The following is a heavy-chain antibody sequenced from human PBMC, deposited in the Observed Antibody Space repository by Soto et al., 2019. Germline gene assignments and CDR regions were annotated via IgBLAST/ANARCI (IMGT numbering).Heavy chain of an antibody. CDR3: ARPLWRDDYNWGYFDL. V-gene: IGHV3-30-3*01. Sequence: QVQLVESGGGVVQPGRSLRLSCAASGFTFSSYAMHWVRQVPGKGLEWVAVISYDGSNKYYADSVKGRFTISRDNSKNTLKLQMNSLRAEDTAVYYCARPLWRDDYNWGYFDLWGRGTLVTVSS. J-gene: IGHJ2*01. CDR1: GFTFSSYA. CDR2: ISYDGSNK. D-gene: IGHD4-4*01.